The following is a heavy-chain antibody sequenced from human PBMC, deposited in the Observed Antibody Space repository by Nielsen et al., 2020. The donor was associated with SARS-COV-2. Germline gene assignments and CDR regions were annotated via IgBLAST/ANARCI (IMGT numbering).Heavy chain of an antibody. V-gene: IGHV4-30-2*01. CDR1: GGSISSGGYS. Sequence: SETLSLTCAVSGGSISSGGYSWSWIRQPPGKGLEWIGYIYHSGRTYYNPSLKSRVTISVDRSKNQFSLKLSSVTTADTAVYYCARGGRITFGGADDAFDIWGQGTMVTVAS. D-gene: IGHD3-16*01. J-gene: IGHJ3*02. CDR2: IYHSGRT. CDR3: ARGGRITFGGADDAFDI.